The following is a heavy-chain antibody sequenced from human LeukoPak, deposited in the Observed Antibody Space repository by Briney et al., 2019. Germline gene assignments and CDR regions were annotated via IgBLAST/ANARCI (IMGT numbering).Heavy chain of an antibody. D-gene: IGHD3-10*01. Sequence: SETLSLTCAVYGGSFSGYYWSWIRQPPGKGLEWIGEINHSRSTNYNPSLKSRVTISVDTSKNQFSLKLSSVTAADTAVYYCARGDTAYYYGSGSYYGMDVWGQGTTVTVSS. CDR2: INHSRST. V-gene: IGHV4-34*01. CDR1: GGSFSGYY. J-gene: IGHJ6*02. CDR3: ARGDTAYYYGSGSYYGMDV.